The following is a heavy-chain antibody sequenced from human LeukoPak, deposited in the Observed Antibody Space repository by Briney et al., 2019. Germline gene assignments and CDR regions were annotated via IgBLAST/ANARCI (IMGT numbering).Heavy chain of an antibody. CDR1: GFTFSSYA. Sequence: GGSLRLSCAASGFTFSSYAMSWVRQAPGKGLEWVSAISGSGGSTYYADSVKGRFTISRDNSKNTLYLQMNSLRAEDTAVYYCAKDSQGYSYGYLAFDIWGQGTMVTVSS. J-gene: IGHJ3*02. CDR3: AKDSQGYSYGYLAFDI. CDR2: ISGSGGST. V-gene: IGHV3-23*01. D-gene: IGHD5-18*01.